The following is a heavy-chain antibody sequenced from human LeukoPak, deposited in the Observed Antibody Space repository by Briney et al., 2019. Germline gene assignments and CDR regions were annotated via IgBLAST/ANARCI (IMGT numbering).Heavy chain of an antibody. D-gene: IGHD3-22*01. CDR3: ATYYYDSSGYYSPRDY. V-gene: IGHV1-69*13. CDR1: GGTFSSYA. CDR2: IIPIFGTA. Sequence: SVKVSCRASGGTFSSYAISWVRQAPGQGLEWMGGIIPIFGTANYAQKFQGRVTITADESTSTAYMEPSSLRSEDTAVYYCATYYYDSSGYYSPRDYWGQGTLVTVSS. J-gene: IGHJ4*02.